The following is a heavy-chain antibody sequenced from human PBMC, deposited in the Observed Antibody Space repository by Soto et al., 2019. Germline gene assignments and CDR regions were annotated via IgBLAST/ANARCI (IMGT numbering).Heavy chain of an antibody. CDR2: ISSDGSNE. Sequence: GESLKISCAASGFSFSNSGMHWVRQAPGKGLEWVATISSDGSNEYYADTVKGRFTISRDNSKNTLYLQMNSLRPEDTAVYYCAKDPGLRLLMDYFDYWGQGTLVTVSS. CDR3: AKDPGLRLLMDYFDY. CDR1: GFSFSNSG. V-gene: IGHV3-30*18. J-gene: IGHJ4*02. D-gene: IGHD2-8*01.